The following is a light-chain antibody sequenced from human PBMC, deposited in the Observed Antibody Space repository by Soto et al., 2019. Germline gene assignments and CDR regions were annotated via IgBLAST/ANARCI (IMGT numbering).Light chain of an antibody. Sequence: DIQMTQSPSSLSASVGDRVTITCQASQNINNYLNWYQQKPGRAPKLLIYDASNLEAGVPSRFRGSGSGTDFTFTISRLQPEDIATDYCQQYENLPTFGQWTRLEIK. J-gene: IGKJ5*01. CDR2: DAS. V-gene: IGKV1-33*01. CDR1: QNINNY. CDR3: QQYENLPT.